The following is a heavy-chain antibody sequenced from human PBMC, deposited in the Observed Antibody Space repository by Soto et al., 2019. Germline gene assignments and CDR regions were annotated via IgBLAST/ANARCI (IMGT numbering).Heavy chain of an antibody. CDR3: AKVTPLGNYYYYSGIDF. CDR2: ISYDGSNK. V-gene: IGHV3-30*18. Sequence: QVQLVESGGGMVQPGRSLRLSCAASGFTFSSYGMHWVRQAPGKGLEWVAVISYDGSNKYYADSVKGRFTISRDNSKNTLYMPMNSLRADGTAVYYCAKVTPLGNYYYYSGIDFWGQGTTVTVSS. D-gene: IGHD2-21*02. CDR1: GFTFSSYG. J-gene: IGHJ6*02.